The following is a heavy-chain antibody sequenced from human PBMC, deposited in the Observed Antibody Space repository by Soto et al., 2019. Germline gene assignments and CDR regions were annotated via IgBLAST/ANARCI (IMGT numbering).Heavy chain of an antibody. D-gene: IGHD5-12*01. CDR1: GFTFSSCA. J-gene: IGHJ4*02. CDR3: AAELGNSGYDGHDY. Sequence: QVQLVESGGGVVQPGRSLRLSCAASGFTFSSCAMHWVRQAPGKGLEWVAVIIYDGSYKYYADSVQGRFTISRDNSKNQLYLQMNSLRPEDTVGCYCAAELGNSGYDGHDYWGQGILVNGPS. CDR2: IIYDGSYK. V-gene: IGHV3-30-3*01.